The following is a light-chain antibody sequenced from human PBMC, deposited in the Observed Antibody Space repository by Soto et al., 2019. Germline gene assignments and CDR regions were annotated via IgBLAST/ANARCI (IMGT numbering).Light chain of an antibody. CDR1: NIGGKN. V-gene: IGLV3-9*01. J-gene: IGLJ3*02. CDR2: RDS. CDR3: QVWDGSPWV. Sequence: SYELTQPLSVSVALGQTARITCGGNNIGGKNVHWYQQKPGQAPVLVIYRDSNRPSGIPERFSGSNSGNTATLTIGRAQAGDEADYCCQVWDGSPWVFGGGTQLPVL.